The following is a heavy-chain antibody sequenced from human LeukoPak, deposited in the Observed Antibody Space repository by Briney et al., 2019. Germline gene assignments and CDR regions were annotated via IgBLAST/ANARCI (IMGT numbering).Heavy chain of an antibody. D-gene: IGHD3-3*01. CDR3: ARGGYYTPPMG. CDR1: GASISGYY. J-gene: IGHJ4*02. CDR2: IYYSGST. Sequence: PSETLSLTCTVSGASISGYYWSWIRQPPGKGLEWIGYIYYSGSTNYNPSLKSRVTISVDTSKNQFSLKLSSVTAADTAVYYCARGGYYTPPMGWGQGTLVTVSS. V-gene: IGHV4-59*01.